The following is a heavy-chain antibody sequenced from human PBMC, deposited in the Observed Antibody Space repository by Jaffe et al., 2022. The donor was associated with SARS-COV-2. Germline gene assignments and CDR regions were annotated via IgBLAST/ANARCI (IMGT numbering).Heavy chain of an antibody. V-gene: IGHV1-18*01. CDR2: ISGYNGNT. CDR1: GYTLTSYG. Sequence: QVQLVQSGAEVKKPGASVKVSCKASGYTLTSYGINWVRQAPGQGLEWMGWISGYNGNTNYAQKFQGRVTMTTDTSTSTAYMELRSLRSDDTAVYYCAREPPNDFLTGSYFDYWGQGTLVTVSS. J-gene: IGHJ4*02. D-gene: IGHD3-9*01. CDR3: AREPPNDFLTGSYFDY.